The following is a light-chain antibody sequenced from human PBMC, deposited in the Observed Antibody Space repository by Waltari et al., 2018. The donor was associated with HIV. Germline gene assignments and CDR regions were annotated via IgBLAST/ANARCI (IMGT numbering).Light chain of an antibody. Sequence: QSVLTQPPSVSAAPGQKVTISCSGSSSNIGNNYVSWYQQLPGTAPKLLIYYNNKRPSGIPDRFSGSKSGTSATLGITGLQTGDEADYYCGTWDSSLRGVFGGGTKLTVL. CDR3: GTWDSSLRGV. CDR1: SSNIGNNY. CDR2: YNN. J-gene: IGLJ3*02. V-gene: IGLV1-51*01.